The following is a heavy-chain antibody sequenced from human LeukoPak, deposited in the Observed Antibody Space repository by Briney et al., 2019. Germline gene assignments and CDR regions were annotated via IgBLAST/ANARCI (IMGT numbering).Heavy chain of an antibody. CDR2: IYTPART. J-gene: IGHJ4*02. V-gene: IGHV4-61*09. CDR3: ARDENVTDRWLQPLSR. CDR1: WGPICSVSYL. D-gene: IGHD5-24*01. Sequence: SQTLSLTCSVSWGPICSVSYLLRSARQAAGGMLWRIGQIYTPARTHYNPSLNSRVTKSIHISRNPFSLKLRSVTTAETAGYYCARDENVTDRWLQPLSRWGQRTLLTVSA.